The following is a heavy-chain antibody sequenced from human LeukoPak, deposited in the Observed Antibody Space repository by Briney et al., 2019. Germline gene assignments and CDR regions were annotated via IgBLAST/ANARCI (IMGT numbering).Heavy chain of an antibody. Sequence: PSETLSLTCIVSGGSISSISSNNYHWGWIRQPPGKGLEWIGSIYYSGSTYYNPSLKSRVTISVDTSKNQFSLKLSSVTAADTAVYYCATLVGAVDYWGQGTLVTVSS. CDR3: ATLVGAVDY. D-gene: IGHD1-26*01. CDR2: IYYSGST. V-gene: IGHV4-39*07. J-gene: IGHJ4*02. CDR1: GGSISSISSNNYH.